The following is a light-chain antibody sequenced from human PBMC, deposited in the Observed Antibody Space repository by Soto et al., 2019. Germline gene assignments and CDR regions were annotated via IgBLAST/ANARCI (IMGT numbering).Light chain of an antibody. J-gene: IGKJ4*01. CDR3: LQRIEFPLT. CDR2: TVS. Sequence: DIVMTQTPLSLPVTPGEPASISCRSSQSLLDSDDGNTYLDWYLQKPGQSPQLLIYTVSYRASEVXDXSSGSGSGTDFTLKISRVEAEDVGVYYCLQRIEFPLTFGGGTKVEIK. CDR1: QSLLDSDDGNTY. V-gene: IGKV2-40*01.